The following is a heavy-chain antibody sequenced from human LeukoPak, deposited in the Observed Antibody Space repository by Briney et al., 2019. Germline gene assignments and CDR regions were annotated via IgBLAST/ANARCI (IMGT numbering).Heavy chain of an antibody. CDR3: AKTRNPRSTLYY. CDR1: GFTFSSYS. J-gene: IGHJ4*02. Sequence: GGSLRLSCAASGFTFSSYSMNWVRQAPGKGLEWVAFIRYDGSNKYYADSVKGRFTISRDNSKNTLYLQMNSLRAEDTAVYYCAKTRNPRSTLYYWGQGTLVTVSS. V-gene: IGHV3-30*02. D-gene: IGHD2/OR15-2a*01. CDR2: IRYDGSNK.